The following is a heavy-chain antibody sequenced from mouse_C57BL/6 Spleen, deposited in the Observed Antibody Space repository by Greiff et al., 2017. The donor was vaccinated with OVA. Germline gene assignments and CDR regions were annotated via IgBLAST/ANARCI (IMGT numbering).Heavy chain of an antibody. Sequence: DVKLVESGGGLVKPGGSLKLSCAASGFTFSSYAMSWVRQTPEKRLEWVATVSDGGSYTYYPDNVKGRFTISRDNAKNNLYLQRSHLKSEDTAMDYGARDRGNDALPSCGSFEVGGTGTTVTVSS. D-gene: IGHD1-1*01. CDR3: ARDRGNDALPSCGSFEV. CDR1: GFTFSSYA. V-gene: IGHV5-4*01. CDR2: VSDGGSYT. J-gene: IGHJ1*03.